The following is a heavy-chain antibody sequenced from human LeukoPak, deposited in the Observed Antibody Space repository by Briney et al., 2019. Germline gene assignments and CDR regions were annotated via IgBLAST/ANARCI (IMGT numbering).Heavy chain of an antibody. D-gene: IGHD3-22*01. J-gene: IGHJ4*02. Sequence: GGSLRLSCAASGFTVSSNYMSWVRQAPGKGLEWVSVIYSGGNTYYADSVQGRFTMSRENPENTLYLQMNSLRAEDTAVYYCARAHDRGYYYGFDYWGQGTLVTVSS. CDR2: IYSGGNT. CDR3: ARAHDRGYYYGFDY. CDR1: GFTVSSNY. V-gene: IGHV3-66*01.